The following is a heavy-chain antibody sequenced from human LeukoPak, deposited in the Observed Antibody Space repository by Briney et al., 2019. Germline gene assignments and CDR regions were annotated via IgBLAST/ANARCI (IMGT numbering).Heavy chain of an antibody. CDR3: TRPRWTSGYYFDY. CDR1: GFTFNNYA. CDR2: ISGSGSST. D-gene: IGHD3-22*01. V-gene: IGHV3-23*01. Sequence: GGSLRLSCAASGFTFNNYAMGWVRQAPGKGLEWVSAISGSGSSTYYTDSVKGRFTISRDNSKNTLFLQMNSLRVEDTAVYYCTRPRWTSGYYFDYWGQGTLVTVSS. J-gene: IGHJ4*02.